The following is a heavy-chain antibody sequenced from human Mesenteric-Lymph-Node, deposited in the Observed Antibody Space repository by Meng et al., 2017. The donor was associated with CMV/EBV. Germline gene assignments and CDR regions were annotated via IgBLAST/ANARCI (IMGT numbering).Heavy chain of an antibody. CDR3: RSATGSGFFDH. V-gene: IGHV1-46*01. CDR1: GYPFTSYY. Sequence: CTASGYPFTSYYIHWVRQAPGQGLEWMGIINPGGGSTTYAQKFLGRVTMTRDTSSSTVYMELSSLRSEDTAVYYCRSATGSGFFDHWGQGTLVTVSS. J-gene: IGHJ4*02. CDR2: INPGGGST. D-gene: IGHD6-13*01.